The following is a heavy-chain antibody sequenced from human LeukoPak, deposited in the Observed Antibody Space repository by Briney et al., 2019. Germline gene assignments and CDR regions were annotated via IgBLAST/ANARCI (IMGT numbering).Heavy chain of an antibody. D-gene: IGHD6-19*01. J-gene: IGHJ4*02. V-gene: IGHV3-72*01. Sequence: TGGSLRLSFAAPGFPFGAHYMDWVRQPPGKGLEWVGRSRNKANSYSTDYAASVKGRFTISRDDSKNSLYLQMNSLKTEDTAVYYCARAYTSGWYSPGYWGQGTLVTVSS. CDR3: ARAYTSGWYSPGY. CDR2: SRNKANSYST. CDR1: GFPFGAHY.